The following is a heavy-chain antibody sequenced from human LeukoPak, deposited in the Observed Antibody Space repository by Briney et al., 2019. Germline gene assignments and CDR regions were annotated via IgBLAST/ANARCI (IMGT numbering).Heavy chain of an antibody. CDR2: INHSGST. CDR3: ARVEYYYGSGSYYIYYFDY. D-gene: IGHD3-10*01. Sequence: SETLSLTCAVYGGSFSGYYWSWIRQPPGEGLEWIGEINHSGSTNYNPSLKSRVTISVDTSKNQFSLKLSSVTAADTAVYYCARVEYYYGSGSYYIYYFDYWGQGTLVTVSS. CDR1: GGSFSGYY. V-gene: IGHV4-34*01. J-gene: IGHJ4*02.